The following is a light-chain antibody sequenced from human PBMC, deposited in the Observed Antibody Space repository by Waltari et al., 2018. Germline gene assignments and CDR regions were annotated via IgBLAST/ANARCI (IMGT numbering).Light chain of an antibody. Sequence: DIVMTQSPDSLAVSRGGKATSNCKANQSLLYNSNNKHYLAWYQQKPGQPLKLFFYWASSRESGVPDRFSGSGSGTDFTLTIGSLQAEDVAVYYCQQYYTAPYTFGQGTKLEIK. CDR1: QSLLYNSNNKHY. CDR2: WAS. V-gene: IGKV4-1*01. CDR3: QQYYTAPYT. J-gene: IGKJ2*01.